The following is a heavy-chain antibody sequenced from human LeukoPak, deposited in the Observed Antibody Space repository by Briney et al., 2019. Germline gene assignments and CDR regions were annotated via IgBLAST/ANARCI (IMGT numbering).Heavy chain of an antibody. CDR1: GITFSSYW. Sequence: GGSLRLSCAASGITFSSYWMSWVRQAPGKGLEWAANINQDGSEKNYVDSVKGRFAISRDNSKNSLFLQMNSLRAEDTAVYYCVREGFSGYEAIDYWGPGTPVTVSS. D-gene: IGHD5-12*01. CDR2: INQDGSEK. V-gene: IGHV3-7*03. J-gene: IGHJ4*02. CDR3: VREGFSGYEAIDY.